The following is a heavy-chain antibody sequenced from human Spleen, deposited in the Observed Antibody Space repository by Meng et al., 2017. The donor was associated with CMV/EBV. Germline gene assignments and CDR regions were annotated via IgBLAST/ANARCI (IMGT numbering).Heavy chain of an antibody. V-gene: IGHV4-34*01. Sequence: SQTLSLTCAVYGGSFSGYYWSWIRQPPGKGLEWIGEINHSGSTNYNPSLKSRVTISVDTSKNQFSLKLSSVTAADTAVYYCARGYSSSWRWNWFDPWGQGPRSPSPQ. CDR1: GGSFSGYY. J-gene: IGHJ5*02. CDR3: ARGYSSSWRWNWFDP. D-gene: IGHD6-6*01. CDR2: INHSGST.